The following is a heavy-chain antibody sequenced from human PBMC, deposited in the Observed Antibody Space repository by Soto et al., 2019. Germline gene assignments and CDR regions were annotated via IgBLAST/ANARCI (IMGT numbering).Heavy chain of an antibody. V-gene: IGHV4-31*03. CDR1: GGSISSGGYY. Sequence: PSETLSLTCTVSGGSISSGGYYWSWIRQHPGKGLEWIGYIYYSGSTYYNPSLKSRVTISVDTSKNQFSLKLSSVTAADTAVYYCARDWGRLQLMTGVHYGMDVWGQGTTVTVSS. CDR3: ARDWGRLQLMTGVHYGMDV. D-gene: IGHD4-4*01. CDR2: IYYSGST. J-gene: IGHJ6*02.